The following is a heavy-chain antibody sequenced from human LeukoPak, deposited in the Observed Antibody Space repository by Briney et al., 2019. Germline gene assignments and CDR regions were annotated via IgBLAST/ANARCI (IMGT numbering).Heavy chain of an antibody. CDR3: AKDYYGSGSYSHYYYYMDV. Sequence: GGSLRLSCAASGFIFSSYGMHWVRQAPGKGLEWAAFIRYDGSNKYYADSVKGRFTISRDNSKNTLYLQMNSLRAEDTAVYYCAKDYYGSGSYSHYYYYMDVWGKGTTVTISS. CDR2: IRYDGSNK. V-gene: IGHV3-30*02. D-gene: IGHD3-10*01. CDR1: GFIFSSYG. J-gene: IGHJ6*03.